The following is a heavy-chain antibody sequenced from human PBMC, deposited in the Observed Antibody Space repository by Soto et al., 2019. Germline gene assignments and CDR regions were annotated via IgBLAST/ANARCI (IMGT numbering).Heavy chain of an antibody. Sequence: GESVKISCEGCGGIVTNYWIGWVRQMPGKGLEWMGIIYPGDSDTKYNPSFQGQVTISADKSITTTYLQWSSLKASDTAIYYCAASIFYYGMDVWGQGTTVTVSS. CDR2: IYPGDSDT. CDR1: GGIVTNYW. J-gene: IGHJ6*02. V-gene: IGHV5-51*01. CDR3: AASIFYYGMDV.